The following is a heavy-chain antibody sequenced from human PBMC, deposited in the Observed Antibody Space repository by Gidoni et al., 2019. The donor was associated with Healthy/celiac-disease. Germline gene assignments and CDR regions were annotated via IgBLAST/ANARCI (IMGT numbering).Heavy chain of an antibody. Sequence: QLQLQESGPGLVKPSETLSLTCTVAVGSIGSSSYYWGWNRQPPGQGMEWIGSFYYSWSTYYNPSLKSRVTISVDSSKNPFSLKLSSVTAADTAVSYCASPGTYEFWSGYREYFQHWGQGTLVTVSS. V-gene: IGHV4-39*01. J-gene: IGHJ1*01. CDR3: ASPGTYEFWSGYREYFQH. D-gene: IGHD3-3*01. CDR2: FYYSWST. CDR1: VGSIGSSSYY.